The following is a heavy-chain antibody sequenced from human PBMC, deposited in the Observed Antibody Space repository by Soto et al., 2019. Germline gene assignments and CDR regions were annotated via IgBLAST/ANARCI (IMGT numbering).Heavy chain of an antibody. V-gene: IGHV3-23*01. Sequence: PGGSLRLSCAASGFTFSSYAMSWVRQAPGKGLEWVSAISGSGGSTYYADSVKGRFTISRDNSKNTLYLQMNSLRAEDTAVYYCAKDSLWYSSSSDDYYYYMDVWGKGTTVTVSS. CDR3: AKDSLWYSSSSDDYYYYMDV. D-gene: IGHD6-6*01. CDR1: GFTFSSYA. J-gene: IGHJ6*03. CDR2: ISGSGGST.